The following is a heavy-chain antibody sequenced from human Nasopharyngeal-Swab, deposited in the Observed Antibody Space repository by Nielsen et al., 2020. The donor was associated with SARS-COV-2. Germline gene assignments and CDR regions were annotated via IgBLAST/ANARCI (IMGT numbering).Heavy chain of an antibody. Sequence: WVRQAPGQGLEWMGWINPNSGGTNYAQKFQGGVTVTRDTSITTAYMDLSRLRSDDTAVYYCARDPGSSWPHYFDFWGQGTLVTVSS. V-gene: IGHV1-2*02. CDR2: INPNSGGT. J-gene: IGHJ4*02. CDR3: ARDPGSSWPHYFDF. D-gene: IGHD6-13*01.